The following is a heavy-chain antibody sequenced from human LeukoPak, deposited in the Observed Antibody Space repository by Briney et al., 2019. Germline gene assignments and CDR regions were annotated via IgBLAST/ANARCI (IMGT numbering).Heavy chain of an antibody. Sequence: GGSLRLSCAASGFTFSSYAMSWVRQAPGKGLEWVSATSGSGGSTYYADSVKGRFTISRDNSKNTLYLQMNSLRAEDTAVYYCAKDSSPIQGDDYYYGMDVWGQGTTVTVSS. D-gene: IGHD1-1*01. CDR3: AKDSSPIQGDDYYYGMDV. J-gene: IGHJ6*02. CDR2: TSGSGGST. CDR1: GFTFSSYA. V-gene: IGHV3-23*01.